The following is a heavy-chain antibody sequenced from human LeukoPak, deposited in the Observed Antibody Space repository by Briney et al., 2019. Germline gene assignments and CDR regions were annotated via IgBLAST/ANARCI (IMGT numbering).Heavy chain of an antibody. CDR1: GLSFSDYY. D-gene: IGHD3-10*01. Sequence: GGSLRLSCAASGLSFSDYYMTWIRQAPGRGLEWVSYINSRGTNIYYADSVKGRFTVSRGNARNSLYLQMSSLRAEDTAVYYCAKTQDSWIGELINYYYYMGVWGKGATVTVSS. CDR3: AKTQDSWIGELINYYYYMGV. V-gene: IGHV3-11*01. CDR2: INSRGTNI. J-gene: IGHJ6*03.